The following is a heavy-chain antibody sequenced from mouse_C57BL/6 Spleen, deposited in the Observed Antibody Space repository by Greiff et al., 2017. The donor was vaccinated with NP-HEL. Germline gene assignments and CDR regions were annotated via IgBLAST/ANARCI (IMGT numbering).Heavy chain of an antibody. CDR3: ASYYYGSRVDWYFDV. J-gene: IGHJ1*03. CDR1: GYTFTSYW. V-gene: IGHV1-7*01. D-gene: IGHD1-1*01. CDR2: INPSSGYT. Sequence: QVQLQQSGAELAKPGASVKLSCKASGYTFTSYWMHWVKQRPGQGLEWIGYINPSSGYTKYNQKFKDKATLTADKSSSTAYMQLSSLTYEDSAVYYCASYYYGSRVDWYFDVWGTGTTVTVSS.